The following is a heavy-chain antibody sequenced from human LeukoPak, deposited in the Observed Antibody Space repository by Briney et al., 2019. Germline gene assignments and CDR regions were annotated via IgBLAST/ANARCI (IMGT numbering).Heavy chain of an antibody. V-gene: IGHV1-8*01. J-gene: IGHJ6*02. CDR3: ARGGALVRGVAILYGMHL. CDR2: MNFNSGKT. D-gene: IGHD3-10*01. Sequence: VASVNLSCTASGYSITSYDINWGRDAAGQGQERVGLMNFNSGKTGYARKFQDRVTLTRDTSLNQGYMEVNSLTSEDTGVYYCARGGALVRGVAILYGMHLWGQGPRVSVSS. CDR1: GYSITSYD.